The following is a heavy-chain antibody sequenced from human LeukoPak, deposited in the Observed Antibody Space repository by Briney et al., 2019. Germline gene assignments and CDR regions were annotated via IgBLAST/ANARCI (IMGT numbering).Heavy chain of an antibody. CDR2: ISSSSSYI. J-gene: IGHJ3*02. CDR1: GFTFSSYS. CDR3: AKTITFGGVSRGDAFDI. D-gene: IGHD3-16*01. Sequence: GGSLRLSCAASGFTFSSYSMNWVRQAPGKGLEWVSSISSSSSYIYYADSVKGRFTISRDNAKNSLYLQMNSLRAEDTAVYYCAKTITFGGVSRGDAFDIWGRGTMVTVSS. V-gene: IGHV3-21*01.